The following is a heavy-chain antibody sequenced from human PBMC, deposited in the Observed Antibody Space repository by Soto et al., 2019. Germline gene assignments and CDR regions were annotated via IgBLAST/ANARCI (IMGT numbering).Heavy chain of an antibody. J-gene: IGHJ4*02. V-gene: IGHV4-39*01. CDR3: ASQWLDLYYFDY. Sequence: PSETLSLTCTVSGGSISSSSYYWGWIRQPPGKGLEWIGSIYYSGSTYYNPSLKSRVTISVDTSKNQFSLKPSSVTAADTAVYYCASQWLDLYYFDYWGQGTLVTVSS. CDR1: GGSISSSSYY. CDR2: IYYSGST. D-gene: IGHD6-19*01.